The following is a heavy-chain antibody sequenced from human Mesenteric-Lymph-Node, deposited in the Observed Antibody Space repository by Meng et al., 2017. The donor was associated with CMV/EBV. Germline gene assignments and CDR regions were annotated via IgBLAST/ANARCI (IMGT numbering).Heavy chain of an antibody. Sequence: ISSTGYYWSWIRQHPGKGLEWIGYIYYTGGTYYNPSLKSRVTISVDTSKNQFSLKLSSVTAADTAVYYCAKDFHDSSGSYSHYYLDLWGRGTLVTVSS. V-gene: IGHV4-31*02. D-gene: IGHD3-22*01. J-gene: IGHJ2*01. CDR1: ISSTGYY. CDR2: IYYTGGT. CDR3: AKDFHDSSGSYSHYYLDL.